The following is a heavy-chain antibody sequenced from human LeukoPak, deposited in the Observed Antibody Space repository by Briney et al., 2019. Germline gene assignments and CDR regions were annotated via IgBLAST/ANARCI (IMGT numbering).Heavy chain of an antibody. D-gene: IGHD6-19*01. CDR3: ARGGWQWLVSVTVMDFDC. CDR2: MNPNSGNT. CDR1: GYTFTSYD. J-gene: IGHJ4*02. V-gene: IGHV1-8*01. Sequence: ASVKVSRKASGYTFTSYDINWVRQATGQGLEWMGWMNPNSGNTGYAQKFQGGVTMTRNTSISTAYMELSSLRSEDTAVYYCARGGWQWLVSVTVMDFDCWGQGTLVTVSS.